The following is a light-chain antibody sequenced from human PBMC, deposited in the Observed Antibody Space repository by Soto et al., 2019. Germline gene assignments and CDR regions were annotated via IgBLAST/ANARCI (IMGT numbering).Light chain of an antibody. V-gene: IGKV3-20*01. CDR1: QSVSSSY. CDR3: QQYGSTPHT. CDR2: GAS. J-gene: IGKJ2*01. Sequence: EIVLTQSPGTLSLSPGERATLSCRASQSVSSSYLAWYQEKPGQAPRLLISGASNRATGIPDRFSGYGSGTDFTPTISRLEPEDFAVYYCQQYGSTPHTFGQGTKLEIK.